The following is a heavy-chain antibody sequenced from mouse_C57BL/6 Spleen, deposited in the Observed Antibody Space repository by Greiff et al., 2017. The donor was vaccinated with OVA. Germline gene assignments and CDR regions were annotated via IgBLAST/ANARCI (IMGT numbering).Heavy chain of an antibody. D-gene: IGHD2-5*01. Sequence: EVQLQQSGPELVKPGASVKISCKASGYTFTDYYMNWVKQSHGKSLEWIGDINPNNGGTSYNQKFKGKSTLTVDKSSSTAYMQLSSLTSEDSAVYYCARRAYSNYFDYWGQGTTLTVSS. V-gene: IGHV1-26*01. CDR1: GYTFTDYY. J-gene: IGHJ2*01. CDR3: ARRAYSNYFDY. CDR2: INPNNGGT.